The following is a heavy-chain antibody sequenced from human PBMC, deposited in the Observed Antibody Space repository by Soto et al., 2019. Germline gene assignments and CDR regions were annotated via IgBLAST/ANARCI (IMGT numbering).Heavy chain of an antibody. D-gene: IGHD3-10*01. Sequence: GGSLRLSCAASGFTFSGSAMHWVRQASGKGLEWVGRIRSKANSYATAYAASAKGRFTISRDDSKNTAYLQMNSLKTEDTAVYYCTRGKHEPFQLLVDAFDIWGQGTMVTVSS. CDR3: TRGKHEPFQLLVDAFDI. CDR1: GFTFSGSA. CDR2: IRSKANSYAT. V-gene: IGHV3-73*01. J-gene: IGHJ3*02.